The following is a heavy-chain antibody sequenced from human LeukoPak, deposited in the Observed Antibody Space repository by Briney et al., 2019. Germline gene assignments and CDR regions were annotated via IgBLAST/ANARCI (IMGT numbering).Heavy chain of an antibody. J-gene: IGHJ4*02. CDR3: ARQSEAARAYFDY. Sequence: GGSLRLSCAASGFTFSDYYMSWLRQAPGKGLEWVSYISSNSSYTNYADSVKGRVTISRDKAKNSQYMQMNRLRADDTAVYYLARQSEAARAYFDYWGQGTLVTVSS. CDR2: ISSNSSYT. CDR1: GFTFSDYY. D-gene: IGHD6-6*01. V-gene: IGHV3-11*03.